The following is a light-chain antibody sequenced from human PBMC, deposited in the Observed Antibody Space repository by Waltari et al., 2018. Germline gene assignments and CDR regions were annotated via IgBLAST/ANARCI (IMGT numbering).Light chain of an antibody. V-gene: IGKV4-1*01. J-gene: IGKJ4*01. CDR3: QQYDASPLT. CDR2: WAS. CDR1: QSVLYSANNKHY. Sequence: DIVMTQSPDSLAVSLGERATINCKSSQSVLYSANNKHYLAWYQQKSGQPPKRLIYWASTRASGVPCRFSGSGAGTDFTLTISNLQPEDVAVYYCQQYDASPLTFGGGTKVEI.